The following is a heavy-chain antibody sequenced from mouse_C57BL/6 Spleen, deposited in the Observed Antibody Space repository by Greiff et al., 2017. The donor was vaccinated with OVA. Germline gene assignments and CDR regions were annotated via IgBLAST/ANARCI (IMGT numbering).Heavy chain of an antibody. V-gene: IGHV1-82*01. D-gene: IGHD2-3*01. CDR1: GYAFSSSW. Sequence: VQLQQSGPELVKPGASVKISCKASGYAFSSSWMNWVKQRPGKGLEWIGRIYPGDGDTKYNGKFKGKATLTADKSSSTAYMPLSSLTSEDSAVYFCTRRDDDYNDYWGQGTTLTVSS. CDR3: TRRDDDYNDY. CDR2: IYPGDGDT. J-gene: IGHJ2*01.